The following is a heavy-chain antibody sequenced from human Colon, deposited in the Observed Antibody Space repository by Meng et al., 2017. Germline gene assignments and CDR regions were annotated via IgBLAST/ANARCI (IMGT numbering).Heavy chain of an antibody. Sequence: ELGVSWDGAGFVWAEGSLMLCCAAFRFTLRSCAMGWVGQAPGRGLEWVSNISGRGDDPFYADSVKGQFAISRDNSKNTVYLQMNSLRADDKVLYYCAKGGHFSFFDVWGRGTLVTVSS. CDR3: AKGGHFSFFDV. V-gene: IGHV3-23*01. CDR2: ISGRGDDP. D-gene: IGHD3-16*02. J-gene: IGHJ2*01. CDR1: RFTLRSCA.